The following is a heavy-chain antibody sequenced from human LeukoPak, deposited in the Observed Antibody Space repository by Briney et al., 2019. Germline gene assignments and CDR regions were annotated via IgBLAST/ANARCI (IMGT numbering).Heavy chain of an antibody. CDR2: IIPILGIA. CDR3: ARDAAEDYVWGSYRDY. J-gene: IGHJ4*02. V-gene: IGHV1-69*04. CDR1: GGTFSSYA. Sequence: SVKVSCKASGGTFSSYAISWVRQAPGQGLEWMGRIIPILGIANYAQKFQGRVTITADKSTSTAYMELSSLRSEDTAVYYCARDAAEDYVWGSYRDYWGQGTLVTVSS. D-gene: IGHD3-16*02.